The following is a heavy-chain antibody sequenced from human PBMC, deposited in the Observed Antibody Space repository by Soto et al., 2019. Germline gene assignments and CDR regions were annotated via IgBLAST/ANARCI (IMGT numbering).Heavy chain of an antibody. Sequence: QVQLVESGGGVVQPGRSLRLSCAASGFTFSSYGMHWVRQAPGKGLEWVAVISYDGSNKYYADSVKGRFTISRDNSKNTLYLPMNSLRAEDTAVYYCAKGGPMARGPRGYFAYWGQGTLVTVSS. CDR1: GFTFSSYG. V-gene: IGHV3-30*18. CDR2: ISYDGSNK. J-gene: IGHJ4*02. D-gene: IGHD3-10*01. CDR3: AKGGPMARGPRGYFAY.